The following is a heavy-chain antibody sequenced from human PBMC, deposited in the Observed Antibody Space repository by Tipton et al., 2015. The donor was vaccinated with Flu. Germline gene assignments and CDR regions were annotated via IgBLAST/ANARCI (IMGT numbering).Heavy chain of an antibody. CDR3: ARVLLSYYGSGKDNWFDP. D-gene: IGHD3-10*01. J-gene: IGHJ5*02. Sequence: LSLSCAVYGGSFSGYYWSWIRQPPGKGLEWIGEINHSGSTNYNPSLKSRVTISVDKSKNQFSLKLSSVTAADTAVYYCARVLLSYYGSGKDNWFDPWGQGTLVTVSS. V-gene: IGHV4-34*01. CDR2: INHSGST. CDR1: GGSFSGYY.